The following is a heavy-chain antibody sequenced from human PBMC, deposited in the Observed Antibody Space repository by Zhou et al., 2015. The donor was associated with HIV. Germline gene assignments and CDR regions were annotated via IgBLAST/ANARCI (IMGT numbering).Heavy chain of an antibody. J-gene: IGHJ4*02. Sequence: QVQLVQSGAEVKKPGSSVKVSCKASGGTFSSYAISWVRQAPGQGLEWMGGIIPIFGTANYAQKFQGRVTITADESTSTAYMELSSLRSEDTAVYYCARGHITMVRGVSPEPRYYFDYWGQGTLVTVS. D-gene: IGHD3-10*01. CDR1: GGTFSSYA. CDR2: IIPIFGTA. V-gene: IGHV1-69*01. CDR3: ARGHITMVRGVSPEPRYYFDY.